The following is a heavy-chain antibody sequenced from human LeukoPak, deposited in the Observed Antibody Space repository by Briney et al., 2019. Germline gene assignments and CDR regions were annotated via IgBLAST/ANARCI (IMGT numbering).Heavy chain of an antibody. Sequence: PGGSLRLSCAASGFMFRGAAMTWVRQAPGKGLEWVSLIASSGLNTYYADSVRGRFTISRDNSKNTLSLQMNSLRVEDTAIYYCARDIELSTWGQGTTVTVSS. CDR3: ARDIELST. V-gene: IGHV3-23*01. CDR1: GFMFRGAA. D-gene: IGHD5-12*01. CDR2: IASSGLNT. J-gene: IGHJ6*02.